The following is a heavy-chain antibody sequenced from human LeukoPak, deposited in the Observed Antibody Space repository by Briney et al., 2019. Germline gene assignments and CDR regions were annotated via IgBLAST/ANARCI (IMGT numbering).Heavy chain of an antibody. CDR3: AKGVGYYYYYGMDV. D-gene: IGHD1-26*01. CDR2: ISGSGGST. J-gene: IGHJ6*02. Sequence: GGSLRLSCAASGFTFSSYAMSWVRQAPGKGLEWVSAISGSGGSTYYADSVKGRFTISRDNSKSTLYLQMNSLGAEDTAVYYCAKGVGYYYYYGMDVWGQGTTVTVSS. V-gene: IGHV3-23*01. CDR1: GFTFSSYA.